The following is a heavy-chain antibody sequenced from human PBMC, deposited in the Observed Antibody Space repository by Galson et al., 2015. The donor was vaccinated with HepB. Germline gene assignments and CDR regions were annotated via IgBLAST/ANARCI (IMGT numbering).Heavy chain of an antibody. D-gene: IGHD4-11*01. CDR3: AKGYSNYDPLFDY. V-gene: IGHV3-23*01. J-gene: IGHJ4*02. CDR2: ISGSGGST. CDR1: GFTFSSYA. Sequence: SLRLSCAASGFTFSSYAMSWVRQAPGKGLEWVSAISGSGGSTYYADSVKGRFTISRDNSKNTLYLQMNSLRAEDTAGYYCAKGYSNYDPLFDYWGQGTLVTVSS.